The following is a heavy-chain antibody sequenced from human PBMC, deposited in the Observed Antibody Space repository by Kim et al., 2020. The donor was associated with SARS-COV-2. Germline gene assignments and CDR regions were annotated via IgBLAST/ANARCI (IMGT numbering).Heavy chain of an antibody. CDR1: GGTFSSYA. J-gene: IGHJ4*02. CDR3: AGGYYYGSGTHTL. D-gene: IGHD3-10*01. V-gene: IGHV1-69*13. CDR2: IIPIFGTA. Sequence: SVKVSCKASGGTFSSYAISWVRQAPGQGLEWMGGIIPIFGTANYAQKFQGRVTITADESTSTAYMELSSLRSEDTAVYYCAGGYYYGSGTHTLWGQGTLVTVSS.